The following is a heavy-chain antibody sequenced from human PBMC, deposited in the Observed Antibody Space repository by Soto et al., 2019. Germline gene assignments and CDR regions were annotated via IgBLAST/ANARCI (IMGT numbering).Heavy chain of an antibody. D-gene: IGHD5-12*01. CDR1: GFTFSDYY. CDR3: ARAIRGYGAYGGY. Sequence: QVQLVESGGDVVKPGGSLRLSCAASGFTFSDYYMSWIRQTPGKGLEWVSYITQSGHATQYADSVRGRFTISRDNNKNSLYLQMNSLRVEDTGVYYCARAIRGYGAYGGYLGQGALVTVSS. CDR2: ITQSGHAT. V-gene: IGHV3-11*04. J-gene: IGHJ4*02.